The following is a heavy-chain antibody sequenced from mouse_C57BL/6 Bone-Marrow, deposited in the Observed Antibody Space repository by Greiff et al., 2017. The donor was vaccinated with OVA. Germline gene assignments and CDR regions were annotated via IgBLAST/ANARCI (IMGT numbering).Heavy chain of an antibody. J-gene: IGHJ3*01. CDR2: ISYSGST. Sequence: VQLQQSGPGMVKPSQSLSLTCTVTGYSITSGYDWHWIRHFPGNKLEWMGYISYSGSTNYNPSLKSRISITHDTSKNHFFLKLNSVTTEDTATYYGARGGNPFAYWGQGTLVTVSA. CDR3: ARGGNPFAY. CDR1: GYSITSGYD. D-gene: IGHD2-1*01. V-gene: IGHV3-1*01.